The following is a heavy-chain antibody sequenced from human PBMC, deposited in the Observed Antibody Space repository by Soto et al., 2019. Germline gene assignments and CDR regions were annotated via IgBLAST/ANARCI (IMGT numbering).Heavy chain of an antibody. V-gene: IGHV3-73*01. J-gene: IGHJ4*02. CDR1: GLSFSDSG. D-gene: IGHD6-13*01. Sequence: LRLSCAASGLSFSDSGIHWVRQASGKGLEWVGRIRTKSNHYATAYAASVKGRFTISRDDSRNTAYLQMNSLETEDTAVYYCTRLHFIVEPGINYWGQGTLVTVSS. CDR3: TRLHFIVEPGINY. CDR2: IRTKSNHYAT.